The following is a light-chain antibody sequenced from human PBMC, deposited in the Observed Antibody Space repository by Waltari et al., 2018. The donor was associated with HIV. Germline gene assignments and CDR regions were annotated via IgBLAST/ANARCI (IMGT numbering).Light chain of an antibody. Sequence: QSVLTQPPSVSGAPGQRVTISCSGSSSNIGAGFDVHWYQHLPGTAPKLLIYNNFNRPSGVPDRFSGSKSGTSASLAITVLQADDEADYYCQSYDSTLTGVFGGGTKLTVL. CDR3: QSYDSTLTGV. J-gene: IGLJ3*02. CDR2: NNF. CDR1: SSNIGAGFD. V-gene: IGLV1-40*01.